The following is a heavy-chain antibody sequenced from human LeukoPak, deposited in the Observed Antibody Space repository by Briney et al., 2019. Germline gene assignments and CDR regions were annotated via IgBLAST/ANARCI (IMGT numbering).Heavy chain of an antibody. Sequence: RPSETLSLTCAVSGGSISSYYWGWIRQPPGKGLEWIGYIYYSGSTNYNPSLKSRVTISVDTSKNQFSPKLSSVTAADTAVYYCARLVRDGYKFDYWGQGTLVTVSS. V-gene: IGHV4-59*01. CDR3: ARLVRDGYKFDY. CDR1: GGSISSYY. D-gene: IGHD5-24*01. J-gene: IGHJ4*02. CDR2: IYYSGST.